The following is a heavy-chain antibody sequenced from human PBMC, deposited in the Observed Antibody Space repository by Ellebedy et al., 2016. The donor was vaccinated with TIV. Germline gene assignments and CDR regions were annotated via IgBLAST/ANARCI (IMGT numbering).Heavy chain of an antibody. CDR3: ARPNMGYYYMDA. J-gene: IGHJ6*03. V-gene: IGHV5-51*01. Sequence: QVSCKGSGYSFPTYWIGWVRQMPGKGLEWMGIIYPGDSDTRYSPSFEGQVTISADKSISTVFLQWSSLKASDTAIYYCARPNMGYYYMDAWGQGTTVTVSS. D-gene: IGHD2/OR15-2a*01. CDR2: IYPGDSDT. CDR1: GYSFPTYW.